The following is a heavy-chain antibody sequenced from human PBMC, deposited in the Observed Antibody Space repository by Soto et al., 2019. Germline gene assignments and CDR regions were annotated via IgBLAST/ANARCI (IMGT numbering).Heavy chain of an antibody. CDR2: INHSGST. J-gene: IGHJ6*02. CDR1: GGSFSGYY. D-gene: IGHD6-13*01. Sequence: QVQLQQWGAGLLKPSETLSLTCAVYGGSFSGYYWSWIRQPPGKGLEWIGEINHSGSTNYNPSLKSRVTISVDTSKNQFSLKLSSVTAADTAVYYCARGGSSSWYVGSSYYYYYGMDVWGQGTTVTVSS. CDR3: ARGGSSSWYVGSSYYYYYGMDV. V-gene: IGHV4-34*01.